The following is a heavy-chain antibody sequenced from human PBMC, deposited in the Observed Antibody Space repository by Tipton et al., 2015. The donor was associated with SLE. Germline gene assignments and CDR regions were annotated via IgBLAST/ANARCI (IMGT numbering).Heavy chain of an antibody. CDR3: ASSSGSMVTTWYFDL. CDR1: GGSISSGGYS. Sequence: TLSLTCAVSGGSISSGGYSWSWIRQPPGKGLEWIGEINHSGSTNYNPSLKSRVTISVDTSKNQFSLKLSSVTAADTAVYYCASSSGSMVTTWYFDLWGRGPLVTVAS. D-gene: IGHD4-17*01. CDR2: INHSGST. J-gene: IGHJ2*01. V-gene: IGHV4-30-2*01.